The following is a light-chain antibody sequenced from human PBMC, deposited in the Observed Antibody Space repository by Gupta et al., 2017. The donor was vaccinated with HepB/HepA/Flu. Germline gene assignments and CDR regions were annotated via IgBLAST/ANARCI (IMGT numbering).Light chain of an antibody. Sequence: SYELTQPPSVSVSPGQTARITCSGDALPKQYASWYQQKPGQAPVLMIYKDSERPSGIPERFSGSSSGTTITLTISGVQAEDEADYYCQSADRSASYVVFGGGTKLTVL. CDR3: QSADRSASYVV. CDR1: ALPKQY. V-gene: IGLV3-25*03. CDR2: KDS. J-gene: IGLJ2*01.